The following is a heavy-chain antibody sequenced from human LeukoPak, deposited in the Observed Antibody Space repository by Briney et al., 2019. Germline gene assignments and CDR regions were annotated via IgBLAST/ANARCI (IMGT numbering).Heavy chain of an antibody. V-gene: IGHV3-23*01. Sequence: GGSLRLSCAASGFTFSSYAMSWVRQAPGKGLEWVSAISGSGGSTYYADSVKGRFTISRDNSKNTLYLQMNSLRAEDTAVYYCAKGYSGSYYSRGFDYWGQGTLVTVSS. D-gene: IGHD1-26*01. CDR1: GFTFSSYA. J-gene: IGHJ4*02. CDR3: AKGYSGSYYSRGFDY. CDR2: ISGSGGST.